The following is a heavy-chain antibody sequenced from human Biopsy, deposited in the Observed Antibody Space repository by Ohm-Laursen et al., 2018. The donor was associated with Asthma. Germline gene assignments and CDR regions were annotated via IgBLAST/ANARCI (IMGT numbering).Heavy chain of an antibody. D-gene: IGHD2-2*01. J-gene: IGHJ4*02. V-gene: IGHV1-69*13. CDR1: GGTFNTYV. Sequence: SVKASCKSLGGTFNTYVIGWVRQAPGQALEWMGGIHSVFGTTTYPQKFQDRITITADDSTSTVYMELSSLRSEDTAVYYCARKAGSCISRTCYSLDFWGQGTLVTVSS. CDR3: ARKAGSCISRTCYSLDF. CDR2: IHSVFGTT.